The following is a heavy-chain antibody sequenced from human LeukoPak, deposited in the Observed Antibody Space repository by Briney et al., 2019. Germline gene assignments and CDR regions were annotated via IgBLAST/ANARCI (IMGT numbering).Heavy chain of an antibody. Sequence: GGSLRLSCAASGFRFSDYSMNWVRQAPGKGLEWISYIGISSGNTKYADSVKGRFTISGDKARNSLYLQMNSLRVEDTAVYYCARDYKYAFDNWAREPWSPSPQ. D-gene: IGHD5-24*01. V-gene: IGHV3-48*01. J-gene: IGHJ4*02. CDR3: ARDYKYAFDN. CDR2: IGISSGNT. CDR1: GFRFSDYS.